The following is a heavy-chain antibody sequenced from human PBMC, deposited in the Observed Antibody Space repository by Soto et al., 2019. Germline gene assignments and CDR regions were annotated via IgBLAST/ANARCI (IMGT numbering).Heavy chain of an antibody. CDR2: MNPGSGDT. CDR3: ARMESFGSLNWFDP. J-gene: IGHJ5*02. D-gene: IGHD5-18*01. V-gene: IGHV1-8*02. Sequence: ASLKVSCKPSGHTFTSKEVICVRPATGQGLEWMGWMNPGSGDTGYAQKFQGRVTMTRDISIATAYMELNSLTSEDTAIYYCARMESFGSLNWFDPWGQGTLVTVSS. CDR1: GHTFTSKE.